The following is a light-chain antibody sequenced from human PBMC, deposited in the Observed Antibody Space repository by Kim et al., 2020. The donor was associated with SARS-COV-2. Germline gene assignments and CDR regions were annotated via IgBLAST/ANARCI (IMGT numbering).Light chain of an antibody. CDR2: DAS. V-gene: IGKV1-13*02. J-gene: IGKJ4*01. CDR1: QGISSA. CDR3: QQFNSRPLT. Sequence: AIQLTQSPSSLSASVGDRVTITCRASQGISSALAWYQQKPGKAPNLLIYDASSLESGVPSRFSGSGSGTDFTLTISSLQPEDFATYYCQQFNSRPLTFGGGTKLEIK.